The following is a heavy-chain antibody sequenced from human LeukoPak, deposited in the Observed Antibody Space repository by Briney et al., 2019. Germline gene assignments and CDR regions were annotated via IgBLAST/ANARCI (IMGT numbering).Heavy chain of an antibody. D-gene: IGHD2-2*01. CDR2: IYHSGST. Sequence: SETLSLTCTVSGGSISSSSYYWGWIRQPPGKGLEWIGSIYHSGSTYYNPSLKSRVTISVDRSKNQFSLKLSSVTAADTAVYYCARGGYQLLTGAFDIWGQGTMVTVSS. CDR3: ARGGYQLLTGAFDI. CDR1: GGSISSSSYY. V-gene: IGHV4-39*07. J-gene: IGHJ3*02.